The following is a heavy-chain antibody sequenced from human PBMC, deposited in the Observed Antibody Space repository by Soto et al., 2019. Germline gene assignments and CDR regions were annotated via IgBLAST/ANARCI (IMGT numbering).Heavy chain of an antibody. J-gene: IGHJ6*02. D-gene: IGHD2-15*01. V-gene: IGHV3-74*01. CDR1: GFTFSSYW. CDR2: INSDGSST. CDR3: ARGHMILGRYYGMDV. Sequence: GGSLRLSCAASGFTFSSYWMHWVRRAPGKGLVWVSRINSDGSSTSYADSVKGRFTISRDNAKNTLYLQMNSLRAEDTAVYYCARGHMILGRYYGMDVWGQGTTVTVSS.